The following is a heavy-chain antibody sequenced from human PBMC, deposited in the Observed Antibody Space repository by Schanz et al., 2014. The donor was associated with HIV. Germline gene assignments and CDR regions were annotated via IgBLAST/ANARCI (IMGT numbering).Heavy chain of an antibody. V-gene: IGHV3-53*01. J-gene: IGHJ4*02. Sequence: ELQLAESGGRLEQPGGSLRLSCAASGFTVSSNYMSWVRQAPGKGLEWVSVIYSGGSTYYTDSVKGRFTISRDNSKNTLYLQMNSLRAEDTAVYYCARSSGWRVFDYWGQGTLVTVSS. D-gene: IGHD6-19*01. CDR3: ARSSGWRVFDY. CDR1: GFTVSSNY. CDR2: IYSGGST.